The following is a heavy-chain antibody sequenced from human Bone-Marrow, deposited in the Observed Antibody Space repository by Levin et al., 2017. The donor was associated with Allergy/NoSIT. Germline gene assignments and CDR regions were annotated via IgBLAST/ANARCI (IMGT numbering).Heavy chain of an antibody. CDR2: IIPIFGTA. CDR1: GGTFSSYA. J-gene: IGHJ6*02. CDR3: ARKTAYSNEYYYYGMDV. Sequence: RASVKVSCKASGGTFSSYAISWVRQAPGQGLEWMGGIIPIFGTANYAQKFQGRVTITADESTSTAYMELSSLRSEDTAVYYCARKTAYSNEYYYYGMDVWGQGTTVTVSS. D-gene: IGHD4-11*01. V-gene: IGHV1-69*13.